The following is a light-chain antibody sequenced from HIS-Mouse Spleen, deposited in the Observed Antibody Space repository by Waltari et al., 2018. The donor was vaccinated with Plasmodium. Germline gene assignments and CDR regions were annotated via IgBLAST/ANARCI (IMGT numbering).Light chain of an antibody. CDR1: QSVSSN. CDR3: QQYNNWSFT. V-gene: IGKV3-15*01. Sequence: EIVMTQSTAHMSVYQGERATRSCMASQSVSSNLAWYQQKPGQAPRLLIYGASTRATGIPARFSGSGSGTEFTLTISSLQSEDFAVYYCQQYNNWSFTFGPGTKVDIK. CDR2: GAS. J-gene: IGKJ3*01.